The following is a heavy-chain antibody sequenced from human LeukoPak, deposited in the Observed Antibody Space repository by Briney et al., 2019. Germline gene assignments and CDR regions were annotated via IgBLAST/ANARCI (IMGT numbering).Heavy chain of an antibody. Sequence: GASVKVSCKASGYTFTNYDINWVRQATGQGLEWMGWMNPNSGNTGYAQKFQGRVTITRDTSIGTAHMELSSLRSDDTAVYYCARRSDYYDSSAYYYWGQGTLVTVSS. CDR3: ARRSDYYDSSAYYY. CDR1: GYTFTNYD. J-gene: IGHJ4*02. CDR2: MNPNSGNT. V-gene: IGHV1-8*03. D-gene: IGHD3-22*01.